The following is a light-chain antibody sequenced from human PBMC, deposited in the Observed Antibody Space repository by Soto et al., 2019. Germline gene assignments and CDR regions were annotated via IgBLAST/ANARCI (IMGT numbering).Light chain of an antibody. V-gene: IGLV2-14*01. CDR3: SSYPSSSTQV. Sequence: QSALTQPASVSGSPGQSITISCTGTSSDVGGYNYVSWYQQHPGKAPKLMIYDVSNRPSGVSNRFSGAKSGNTASLTISGLPAEDEADYYCSSYPSSSTQVFGTGTKLTVL. J-gene: IGLJ1*01. CDR2: DVS. CDR1: SSDVGGYNY.